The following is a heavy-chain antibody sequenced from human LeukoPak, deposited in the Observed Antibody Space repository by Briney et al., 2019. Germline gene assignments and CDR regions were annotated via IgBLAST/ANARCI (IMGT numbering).Heavy chain of an antibody. Sequence: GGSLRLSCAVSGFTFSSYGMHWVRQAPGKGLEWVAVIWYDGSNKYYADSVKGRSTISRDNSKNTLYLQMNSLRAEDTAVYYCARDAVLWFGELSSLNDYWGQGTLVTVSS. CDR1: GFTFSSYG. J-gene: IGHJ4*02. CDR2: IWYDGSNK. CDR3: ARDAVLWFGELSSLNDY. V-gene: IGHV3-33*01. D-gene: IGHD3-10*01.